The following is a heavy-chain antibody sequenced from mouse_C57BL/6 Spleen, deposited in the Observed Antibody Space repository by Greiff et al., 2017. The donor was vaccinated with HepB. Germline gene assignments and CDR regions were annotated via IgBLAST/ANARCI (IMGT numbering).Heavy chain of an antibody. CDR1: GYTFTSYW. CDR3: TRRGVLLRSNYFDY. V-gene: IGHV1-5*01. D-gene: IGHD1-1*01. Sequence: VQLQQSGPVLARPGASVKMSCKTSGYTFTSYWMHWVKQRPGQGLEWIGAIYPGNSDTSYNQKFKGKAKLTAVTSASTAYMELSSLTNEDSAVYYCTRRGVLLRSNYFDYWGQGTTLTVSS. J-gene: IGHJ2*01. CDR2: IYPGNSDT.